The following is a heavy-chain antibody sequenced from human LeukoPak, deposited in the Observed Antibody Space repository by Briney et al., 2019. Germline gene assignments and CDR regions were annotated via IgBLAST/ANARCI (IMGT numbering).Heavy chain of an antibody. Sequence: GGSLRLYCAASGFTFSSYSMNWVRQAPGKGLEWVSYISSSSSTIYYADSVKGRFTISRDNAKNSLYLQMNSLRAEDTAVYYCARSLMNYYDSSGYYYPPPDAFDIWGQGTMVTVSS. CDR1: GFTFSSYS. D-gene: IGHD3-22*01. J-gene: IGHJ3*02. CDR3: ARSLMNYYDSSGYYYPPPDAFDI. CDR2: ISSSSSTI. V-gene: IGHV3-48*01.